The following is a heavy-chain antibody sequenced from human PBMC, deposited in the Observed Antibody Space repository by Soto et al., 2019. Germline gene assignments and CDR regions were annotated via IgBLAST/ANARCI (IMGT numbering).Heavy chain of an antibody. CDR1: GGTFNTSA. Sequence: QVQLVQSGAEMQKPGSSVKVSCQSSGGTFNTSAMNWVRQAPGQGPEWMGDISPMFGAANYAPKFQGRVTITADESTGTSYMQLSSLTSEDTALYFCAREVQVHTPAFVYWGQGNLVTVSS. CDR3: AREVQVHTPAFVY. D-gene: IGHD3-10*01. J-gene: IGHJ4*02. V-gene: IGHV1-69*19. CDR2: ISPMFGAA.